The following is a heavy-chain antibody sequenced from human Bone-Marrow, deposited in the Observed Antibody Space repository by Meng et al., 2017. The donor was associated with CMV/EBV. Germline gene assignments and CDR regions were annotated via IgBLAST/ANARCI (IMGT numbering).Heavy chain of an antibody. CDR3: ATRSYSSGWYYFDF. CDR1: GFTFSGYS. Sequence: GGSLRLSCAASGFTFSGYSLHWVRQAPGKGLEWVSVIYSGGSTYYADSVKGRFTISRDNSKNTLYLQMNSLRAEDTAVYYCATRSYSSGWYYFDFWGQGTLVTVSS. D-gene: IGHD6-19*01. V-gene: IGHV3-53*01. CDR2: IYSGGST. J-gene: IGHJ4*02.